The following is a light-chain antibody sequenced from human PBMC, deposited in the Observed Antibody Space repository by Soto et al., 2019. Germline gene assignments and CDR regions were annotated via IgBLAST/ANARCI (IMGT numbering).Light chain of an antibody. CDR1: QGISSW. V-gene: IGKV1-12*01. CDR2: AAS. CDR3: QQYNNWPPSIT. J-gene: IGKJ5*01. Sequence: DIQMTQSPSSVSASVGDRVTITCRAIQGISSWLAWYQQKPGRAPNLLIYAASSLQSGVPSRFCGSGSGTEFTLTISSLQSEDFAVYYCQQYNNWPPSITFGQGTRLEIK.